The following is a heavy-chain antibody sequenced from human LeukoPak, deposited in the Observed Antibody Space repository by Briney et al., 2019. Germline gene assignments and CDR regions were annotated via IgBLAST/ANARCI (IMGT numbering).Heavy chain of an antibody. Sequence: ASVKVSCKASGYTFTSYGISWVRQAPGQGLEWMGWISAYNGNTNYAQKLQGRVTMTTDTSTSTAYMELRSLRSDDTAVYYCARDFHEDSSGYYPYIDHWGQGTLVTVSS. CDR3: ARDFHEDSSGYYPYIDH. V-gene: IGHV1-18*01. CDR2: ISAYNGNT. D-gene: IGHD3-22*01. CDR1: GYTFTSYG. J-gene: IGHJ4*02.